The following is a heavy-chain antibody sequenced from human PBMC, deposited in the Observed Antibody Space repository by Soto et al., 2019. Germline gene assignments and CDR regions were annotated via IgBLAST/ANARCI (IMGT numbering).Heavy chain of an antibody. V-gene: IGHV1-58*01. Sequence: ASLKFSCRASGFTFTSSSVQWVRQARGQRLEWIGWITVGSGNTNYAQKFQERVTIIRDMSTSTAYMELSNLRSEDTAVYYCAAGDSSGYYGGWGQGTQVTVSS. D-gene: IGHD3-22*01. CDR3: AAGDSSGYYGG. CDR2: ITVGSGNT. CDR1: GFTFTSSS. J-gene: IGHJ4*02.